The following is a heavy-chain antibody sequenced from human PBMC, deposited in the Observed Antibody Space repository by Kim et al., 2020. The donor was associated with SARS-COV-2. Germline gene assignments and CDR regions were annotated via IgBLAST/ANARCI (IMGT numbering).Heavy chain of an antibody. CDR2: ISYDGRSK. CDR3: AKDIRAEAADLTF. D-gene: IGHD6-13*01. CDR1: GFTFSNYG. Sequence: LSLTCAASGFTFSNYGMHWVRQAPGKELEWVAVISYDGRSKYYGDSVKGRFSISRDNSKNTLSLQMNSLRDEDTAVYYCAKDIRAEAADLTFWGQGT. V-gene: IGHV3-30*18. J-gene: IGHJ4*02.